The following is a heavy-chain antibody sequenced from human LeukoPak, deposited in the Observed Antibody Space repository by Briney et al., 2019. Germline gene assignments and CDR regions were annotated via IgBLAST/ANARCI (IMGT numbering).Heavy chain of an antibody. J-gene: IGHJ4*02. V-gene: IGHV3-7*04. CDR2: IKQDGTEK. CDR3: ARDVRPDY. CDR1: GFTFSSYW. D-gene: IGHD6-6*01. Sequence: AGGSLRLSCAASGFTFSSYWMSWVRQAPGEALEWVANIKQDGTEKYYMDSVKGRFSISRDNAKNSLYLQMNALRAEDTAVYYCARDVRPDYWGQGTLVTVST.